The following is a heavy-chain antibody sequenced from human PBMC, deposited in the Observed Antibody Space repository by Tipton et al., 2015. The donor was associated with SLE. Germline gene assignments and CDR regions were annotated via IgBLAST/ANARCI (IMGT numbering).Heavy chain of an antibody. V-gene: IGHV4-34*01. CDR1: GGSFSGYY. D-gene: IGHD3-22*01. CDR2: INHSGST. CDR3: ARTDVTYYYDSSGYPPLYYFDY. J-gene: IGHJ4*01. Sequence: TLSLTCAVYGGSFSGYYWSWIRQPPGKGLEWIGEINHSGSTNYNPSLKSRVTISVDTFKNQFSLKVNSVIAADTAVYYCARTDVTYYYDSSGYPPLYYFDYWGQGTLVTVSS.